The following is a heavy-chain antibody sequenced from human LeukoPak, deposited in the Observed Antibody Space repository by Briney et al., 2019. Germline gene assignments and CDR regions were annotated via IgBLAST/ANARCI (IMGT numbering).Heavy chain of an antibody. V-gene: IGHV4-39*07. CDR1: GGSISGSSYY. CDR3: ASDPTYCSSTSCYYV. J-gene: IGHJ4*02. CDR2: IYYSGST. D-gene: IGHD2-2*01. Sequence: SETLSLTCTVSGGSISGSSYYWGWIRQPPGKGLEWIGSIYYSGSTYYNPSLKSRVTISVDKSKNQFSLKLSSVTAADTAVYYCASDPTYCSSTSCYYVWGQGTLVTVSS.